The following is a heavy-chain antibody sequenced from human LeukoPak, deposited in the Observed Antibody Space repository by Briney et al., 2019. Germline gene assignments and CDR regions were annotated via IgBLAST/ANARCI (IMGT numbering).Heavy chain of an antibody. CDR3: ARGITIFGVVSHFGY. J-gene: IGHJ4*02. CDR1: GGSISSDY. V-gene: IGHV4-59*01. CDR2: IYYRGST. Sequence: SETLSLTCTVSGGSISSDYWSWIRQPPGRGLEWIGYIYYRGSTNYNSSLKSRVTISLDTSKNQVSLELSSVTAADTAVYYCARGITIFGVVSHFGYWGQGTLVTVSS. D-gene: IGHD3-3*01.